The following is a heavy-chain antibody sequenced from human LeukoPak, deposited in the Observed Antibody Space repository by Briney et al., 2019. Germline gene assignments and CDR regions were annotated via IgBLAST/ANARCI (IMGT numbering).Heavy chain of an antibody. Sequence: GGSLRLSCAASGFTFSSYAMSWVRQAPGKGLEWVSVIYSGGSTYYADSVKGRFTISRDNSKNTLYLQMNSLRAEDTAVYYCARARGRLSPFDYWGQGTLVTVSS. D-gene: IGHD3-10*01. CDR1: GFTFSSYA. CDR2: IYSGGST. CDR3: ARARGRLSPFDY. V-gene: IGHV3-66*01. J-gene: IGHJ4*02.